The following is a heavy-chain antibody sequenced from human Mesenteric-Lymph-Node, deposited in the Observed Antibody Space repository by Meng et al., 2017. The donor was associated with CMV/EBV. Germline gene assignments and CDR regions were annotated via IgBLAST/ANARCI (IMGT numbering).Heavy chain of an antibody. J-gene: IGHJ6*02. CDR2: IKEDGSEK. D-gene: IGHD6-25*01. CDR1: GFTFRTFF. V-gene: IGHV3-7*01. CDR3: AREDPIRPRRDYYYYYGMDV. Sequence: GESLKISCAASGFTFRTFFMSWARQSPGKGLEWVAGIKEDGSEKYYVDSVKGRFTISRDNAKNSLYLQMNSLRAEDTAVYYCAREDPIRPRRDYYYYYGMDVWGQGTTVTVSS.